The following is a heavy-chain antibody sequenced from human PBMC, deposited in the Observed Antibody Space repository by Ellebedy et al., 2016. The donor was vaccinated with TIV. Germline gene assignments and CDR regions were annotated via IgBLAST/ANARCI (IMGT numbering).Heavy chain of an antibody. V-gene: IGHV3-74*01. Sequence: PGGSLRLSCAASGFTFSRHWMHWIRQAPGKGLVWLSRINGDGGFTSHADFVKGRFTISRDNAKNTQDLQMNSLKAEDTAMYYCSTLSDTGYWGHGTLVTVSS. D-gene: IGHD2-21*02. J-gene: IGHJ4*01. CDR1: GFTFSRHW. CDR2: INGDGGFT. CDR3: STLSDTGY.